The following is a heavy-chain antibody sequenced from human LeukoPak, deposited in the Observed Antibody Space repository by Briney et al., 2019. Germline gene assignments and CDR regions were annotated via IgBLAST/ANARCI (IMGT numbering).Heavy chain of an antibody. CDR1: GGSISSYY. D-gene: IGHD6-19*01. CDR2: IYYSGST. V-gene: IGHV4-59*01. J-gene: IGHJ6*02. CDR3: ARDEFQWLPPYYYYYGMDA. Sequence: SETLSLTCTVSGGSISSYYWRWIRQPPGKGLEWIGYIYYSGSTNYNPSLKSRVTMSVDTSKNQFSLKLSSVTAADTAVYYCARDEFQWLPPYYYYYGMDAWGQGTTVTVSS.